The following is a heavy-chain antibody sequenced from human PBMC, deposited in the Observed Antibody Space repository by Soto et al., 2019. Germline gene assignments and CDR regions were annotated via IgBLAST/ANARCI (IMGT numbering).Heavy chain of an antibody. Sequence: GGSLRLSCAASGFTFSSYWMHWVRQAPGKGLLWVSRINSDGSSTNYADSVKGRFTISRDNARNTLYLQMNSLRAEDTAVYYCARSYGSGRYYNPIDYWGQGTLVTVSS. CDR1: GFTFSSYW. CDR3: ARSYGSGRYYNPIDY. V-gene: IGHV3-74*01. J-gene: IGHJ4*02. D-gene: IGHD3-10*01. CDR2: INSDGSST.